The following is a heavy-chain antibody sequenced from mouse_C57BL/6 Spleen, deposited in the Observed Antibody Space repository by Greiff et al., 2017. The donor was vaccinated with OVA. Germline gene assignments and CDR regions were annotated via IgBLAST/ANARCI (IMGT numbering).Heavy chain of an antibody. CDR3: ARFYYYGSSYVIYYYAMDY. V-gene: IGHV1-9*01. CDR1: GYTFTGYW. J-gene: IGHJ4*01. Sequence: QVQLQQSGAELMKPGASVKLSCKATGYTFTGYWIEWVKQRPGHGLEWIGEILPGNGSTNYNEKFKGKATFTADTSSNTAYMQLSSLTTEDSAIYYCARFYYYGSSYVIYYYAMDYWGQGTSVTVSS. CDR2: ILPGNGST. D-gene: IGHD1-1*01.